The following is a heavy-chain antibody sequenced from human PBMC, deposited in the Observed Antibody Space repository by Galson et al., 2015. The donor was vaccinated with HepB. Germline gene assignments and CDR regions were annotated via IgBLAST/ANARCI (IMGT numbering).Heavy chain of an antibody. V-gene: IGHV2-70*11. Sequence: PALVKPTQTLTLTCTFSGFSLSTSGMCVSWLRQPPGKALEWLARIDWDDDKYYSTSLKTRLTISKDTSKNQVVLTMTNMDPVDTATYYCARIRVDGDYGLGLADYWGQGTLVTVSS. CDR1: GFSLSTSGMC. J-gene: IGHJ4*02. CDR2: IDWDDDK. CDR3: ARIRVDGDYGLGLADY. D-gene: IGHD4-17*01.